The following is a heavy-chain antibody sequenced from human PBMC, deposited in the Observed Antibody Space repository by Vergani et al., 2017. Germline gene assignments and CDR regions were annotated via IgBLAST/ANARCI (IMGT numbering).Heavy chain of an antibody. J-gene: IGHJ6*02. V-gene: IGHV1-69-2*01. Sequence: EVQLVQSGAEVKKPRATVKISCKVSGYTFTDYYMHWVQQAPGKGLEWMGLVDPEDGETIYAEKLQGRVTITADTSTDTAYMELSSLRSEDTAVYYCATETRSRKGYNMSYYYYGMDVWGQGTTVTVSS. CDR3: ATETRSRKGYNMSYYYYGMDV. CDR1: GYTFTDYY. D-gene: IGHD5-24*01. CDR2: VDPEDGET.